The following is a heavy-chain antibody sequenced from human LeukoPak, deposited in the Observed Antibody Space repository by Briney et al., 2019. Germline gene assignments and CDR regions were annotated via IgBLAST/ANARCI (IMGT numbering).Heavy chain of an antibody. V-gene: IGHV5-51*01. Sequence: GESLKISCKGSGYSFTSYCIGWVRQMPGKGLEWMGIIFPGDSDTRYSPSFQGQVTISADKSISTAYLQWRSLKASDTAMYYCATYDYGSGRYMFDYWGQGTLVTVSS. CDR3: ATYDYGSGRYMFDY. D-gene: IGHD3-10*01. J-gene: IGHJ4*02. CDR1: GYSFTSYC. CDR2: IFPGDSDT.